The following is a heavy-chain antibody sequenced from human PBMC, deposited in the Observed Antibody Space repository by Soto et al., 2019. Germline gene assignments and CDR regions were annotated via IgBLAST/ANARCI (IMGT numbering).Heavy chain of an antibody. CDR1: GFTFRDHA. V-gene: IGHV3-23*01. Sequence: VGSLRLSCVGSGFTFRDHAMRWVRQAPGRGLEWVSAISANGGSIQHADSVKGRFSVSRDNAKTTVYPQMDNLRPEDSAVYYSAKDRHYDSPLWFDPWGDGSRVTVSS. D-gene: IGHD3-22*01. CDR3: AKDRHYDSPLWFDP. J-gene: IGHJ5*02. CDR2: ISANGGSI.